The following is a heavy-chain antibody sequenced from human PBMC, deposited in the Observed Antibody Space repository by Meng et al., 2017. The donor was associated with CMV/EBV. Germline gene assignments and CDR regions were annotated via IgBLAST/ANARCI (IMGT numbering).Heavy chain of an antibody. Sequence: LSLTCAASGFTFSSSSMNWVRQAPGKGLEWVSSISSSSSYIYYADSVKGRFTISRDNAKNSLYLQMNSLRAEDTAVYYCARDKVTGLWELLSYYYGMDVWGQGTTVTVSS. CDR1: GFTFSSSS. CDR2: ISSSSSYI. D-gene: IGHD1-26*01. CDR3: ARDKVTGLWELLSYYYGMDV. V-gene: IGHV3-21*01. J-gene: IGHJ6*02.